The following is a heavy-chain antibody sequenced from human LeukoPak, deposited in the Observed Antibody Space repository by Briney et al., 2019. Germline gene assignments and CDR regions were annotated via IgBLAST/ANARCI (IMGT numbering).Heavy chain of an antibody. V-gene: IGHV4-59*01. J-gene: IGHJ4*02. Sequence: SETLSLTCTVPGGSISGYFWSWIRQPPGKGLEWIGYMYYNGRASRTSFNPSLKSRVTISLDTSRSQFSLKVTSVTAADTAVYYCARKDDYTLDYWGQGTLVTVSS. CDR3: ARKDDYTLDY. CDR2: MYYNGRASRT. CDR1: GGSISGYF. D-gene: IGHD5-24*01.